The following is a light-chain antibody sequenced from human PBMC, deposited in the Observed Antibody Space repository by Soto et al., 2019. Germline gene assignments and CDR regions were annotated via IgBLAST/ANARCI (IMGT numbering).Light chain of an antibody. J-gene: IGKJ2*01. CDR2: GAS. CDR3: QQYDNWPHT. V-gene: IGKV3-15*01. CDR1: QNLSRN. Sequence: EMVMTQSPATLSVSPRERATLSCRASQNLSRNLAWYQQQPGQAPRLLIYGASTRATGIPARFSGSGSGTDFTLTISSLQSEDFAVYYCQQYDNWPHTFGQGPKLEIK.